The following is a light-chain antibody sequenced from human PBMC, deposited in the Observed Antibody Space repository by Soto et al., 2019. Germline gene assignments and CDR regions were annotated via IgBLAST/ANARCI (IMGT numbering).Light chain of an antibody. Sequence: DIQMIQSPSSLSASVGDRVTITCRASQRISSYVNWYQQKPGKDPNLLIYAASILQSGVPSRFSGSGSGTDFTLTISSLQPEDFATYYCQQSDSAPRTFGQGTKVEMK. V-gene: IGKV1-39*01. CDR2: AAS. J-gene: IGKJ1*01. CDR3: QQSDSAPRT. CDR1: QRISSY.